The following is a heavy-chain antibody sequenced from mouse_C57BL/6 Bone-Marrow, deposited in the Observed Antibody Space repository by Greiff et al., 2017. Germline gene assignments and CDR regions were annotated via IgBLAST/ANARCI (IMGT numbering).Heavy chain of an antibody. D-gene: IGHD1-1*01. CDR1: GFSLTSYG. CDR2: IWSGGST. V-gene: IGHV2-2*01. Sequence: VKLEESGPGLVQPSQCLSISCTVSGFSLTSYGVHWVRQSPGKGLEWLGVIWSGGSTDSNATIRSRLSISNDNSKNQVFFKMNSLQADDRAIYYCARKEAITTVVAKDYAMDYWGQGTSVTVSS. J-gene: IGHJ4*01. CDR3: ARKEAITTVVAKDYAMDY.